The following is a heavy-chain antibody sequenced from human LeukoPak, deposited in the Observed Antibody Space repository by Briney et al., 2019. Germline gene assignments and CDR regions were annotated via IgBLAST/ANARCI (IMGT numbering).Heavy chain of an antibody. J-gene: IGHJ3*01. CDR1: GGSISSYY. CDR3: ARRPYYYDSSGSSDAFDF. Sequence: SSETLSLTCTVSGGSISSYYWSWIRQPPGKGLEWIGYIYYGGNTNYNPSLKSRVTISVDTSKNQFSLKLSSVTAADTAVYYCARRPYYYDSSGSSDAFDFWGQGTMVAVSS. D-gene: IGHD3-22*01. CDR2: IYYGGNT. V-gene: IGHV4-59*08.